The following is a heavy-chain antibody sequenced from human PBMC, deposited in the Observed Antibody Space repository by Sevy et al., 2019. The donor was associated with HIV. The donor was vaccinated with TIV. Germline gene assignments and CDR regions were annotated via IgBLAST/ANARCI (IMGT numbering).Heavy chain of an antibody. D-gene: IGHD2-8*01. Sequence: GGSLRLSCAASGFTFNIYSMSWVRQTPGKGLEWVATLSFGCGKINHADSVKGRFTMSRVDSKNTVYLQMNYLRVEDTAIYYCAREECTKRHDYWGQGTLVTVSS. V-gene: IGHV3-23*01. CDR2: LSFGCGKI. CDR1: GFTFNIYS. CDR3: AREECTKRHDY. J-gene: IGHJ4*02.